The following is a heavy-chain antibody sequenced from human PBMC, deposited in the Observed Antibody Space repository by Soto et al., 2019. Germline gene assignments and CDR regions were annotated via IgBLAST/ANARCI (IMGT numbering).Heavy chain of an antibody. CDR2: IDYSGST. J-gene: IGHJ6*02. Sequence: QVQLQESGPGLVKPSQTLSLTCTVSGGSISSGGYYWIWIRQHPGKGLEWIGSIDYSGSTYYNPSLKSRVTISVDTSKKQFSLKLSSVTAADTAVYYCARAIVVVRGYYGMDVWGQGTTVTVSS. D-gene: IGHD2-2*01. V-gene: IGHV4-31*03. CDR1: GGSISSGGYY. CDR3: ARAIVVVRGYYGMDV.